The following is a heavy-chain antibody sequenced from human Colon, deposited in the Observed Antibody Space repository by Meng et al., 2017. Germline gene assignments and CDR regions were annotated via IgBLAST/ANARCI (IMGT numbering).Heavy chain of an antibody. J-gene: IGHJ4*02. D-gene: IGHD7-27*01. Sequence: EAGPGLVNPSETLSLTCVVCGVPISGSQWWGWVRQSPEKGLEWIGEIHYSGNSNYNPSLKSRVTMSMDKSKNHFSLNLTSVTAADTAIYYCVRGYLGTPVVHFDSWGQGALVTVSS. CDR1: GVPISGSQW. CDR3: VRGYLGTPVVHFDS. V-gene: IGHV4/OR15-8*02. CDR2: IHYSGNS.